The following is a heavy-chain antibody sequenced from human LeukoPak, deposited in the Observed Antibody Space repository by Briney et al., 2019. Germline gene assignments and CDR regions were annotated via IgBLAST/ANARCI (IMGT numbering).Heavy chain of an antibody. Sequence: GGSRSPACAASGFTFSSYAMSWVRQAPGKGLEWVSAISGSGGSTYYADSVKGRFTISRDNSKNTLYLQMNSLRAEDTAVYYCAKGDGDPVIWGHGTTVTVSS. V-gene: IGHV3-23*01. J-gene: IGHJ6*02. CDR1: GFTFSSYA. CDR2: ISGSGGST. CDR3: AKGDGDPVI.